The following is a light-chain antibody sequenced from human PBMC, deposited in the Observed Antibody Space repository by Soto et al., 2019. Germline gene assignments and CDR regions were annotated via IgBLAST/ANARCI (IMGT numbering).Light chain of an antibody. J-gene: IGKJ3*01. V-gene: IGKV3-15*01. CDR1: QSVSSN. Sequence: EIVMTQSPATLSVSPGERATLSCRASQSVSSNLAWYQQKPGQAPRLLIYGASTRATGIPARFSGSGSGTEFTLIISSLQSEDFAAYYCQQYNNWPSFTFVPGTKVDIK. CDR3: QQYNNWPSFT. CDR2: GAS.